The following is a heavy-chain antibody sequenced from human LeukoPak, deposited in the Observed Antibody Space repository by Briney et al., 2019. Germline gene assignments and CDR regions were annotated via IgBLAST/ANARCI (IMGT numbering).Heavy chain of an antibody. CDR2: MYYSGST. Sequence: KPSETLSLTCAVSGSISSSIHYWAWIRQPPGKGLEWIGSMYYSGSTYYNPSIKSRVTMSLDTSERQFSLKLTSVTAADTAVYYCARYGLLGISEINGFDNWGQGTMVTVSS. D-gene: IGHD2-15*01. J-gene: IGHJ3*02. CDR3: ARYGLLGISEINGFDN. V-gene: IGHV4-39*07. CDR1: GSISSSIHY.